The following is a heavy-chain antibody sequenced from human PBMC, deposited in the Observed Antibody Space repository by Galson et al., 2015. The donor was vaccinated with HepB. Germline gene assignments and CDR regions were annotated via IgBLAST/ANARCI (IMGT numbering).Heavy chain of an antibody. J-gene: IGHJ3*02. CDR2: ISWNSGNI. V-gene: IGHV3-9*01. CDR1: GFTFDDYA. Sequence: SLRLSCAASGFTFDDYAMHWVRQGPGKGLEWVSGISWNSGNIAYADSVKGRFTISRDNAKNSLYLRVNSLRLEDTALYYCAKGIAWGPIVGATREYAFDIWGQGTMVTVSS. CDR3: AKGIAWGPIVGATREYAFDI. D-gene: IGHD1-26*01.